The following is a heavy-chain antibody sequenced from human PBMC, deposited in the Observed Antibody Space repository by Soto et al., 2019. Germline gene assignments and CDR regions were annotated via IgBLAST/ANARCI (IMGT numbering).Heavy chain of an antibody. CDR1: GDSISTVDYF. CDR2: IYKSTTT. J-gene: IGHJ5*01. Sequence: NPSETLSLTCSVSGDSISTVDYFWAWIRQPPGQALEYIGYIYKSTTTYYNPSFESRVAISLDTSKSQFSLNVTSVTAADTAVYFCARGRYCLTGRCFPNWFDSWGQGTLVTGS. V-gene: IGHV4-30-4*01. CDR3: ARGRYCLTGRCFPNWFDS. D-gene: IGHD2-15*01.